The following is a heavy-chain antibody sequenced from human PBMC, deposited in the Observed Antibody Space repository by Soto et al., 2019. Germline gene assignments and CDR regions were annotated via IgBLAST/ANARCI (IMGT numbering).Heavy chain of an antibody. D-gene: IGHD2-15*01. CDR1: GYTFTSYG. V-gene: IGHV1-18*04. CDR2: ISAYNGNT. J-gene: IGHJ6*02. CDR3: ARDSVVAAPYYGMDV. Sequence: ASVKVSCKASGYTFTSYGISRVRQAPGQGLEWMGWISAYNGNTNYAQKLQGRVTMTTDTSTSTAYMELRSLRSDDTAVYYCARDSVVAAPYYGMDVWGQGTTVTVSS.